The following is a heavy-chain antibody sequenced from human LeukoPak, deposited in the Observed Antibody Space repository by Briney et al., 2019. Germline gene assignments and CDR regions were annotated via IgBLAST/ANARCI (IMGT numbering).Heavy chain of an antibody. V-gene: IGHV4-4*07. CDR2: IYTTGMT. D-gene: IGHD3-16*02. Sequence: SETLSLTCSVSGGSINSYWWSWIRQPAGKGLEFIGRIYTTGMTNFNPSLKSRVSMSVDTSKNQFSLELRSVTAADTAVYFCARAGYTISSYRFDYWGQGALVTVSS. J-gene: IGHJ4*02. CDR1: GGSINSYW. CDR3: ARAGYTISSYRFDY.